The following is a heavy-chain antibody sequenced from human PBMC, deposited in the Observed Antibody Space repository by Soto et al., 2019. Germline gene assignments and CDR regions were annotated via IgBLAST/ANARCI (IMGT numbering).Heavy chain of an antibody. J-gene: IGHJ4*02. CDR2: IKQDGSEK. V-gene: IGHV3-7*05. D-gene: IGHD5-12*01. Sequence: EVHLVESGGGLVQPGGALRLACAASGFTFGSYWMSWVRQSPGKGREWVANIKQDGSEKYYVDSVKGRFTISRDNARNSLYLQMNSLSAEDTAVYYCEKDAPLGYSGYGLDYWGQGTLVTVSS. CDR3: EKDAPLGYSGYGLDY. CDR1: GFTFGSYW.